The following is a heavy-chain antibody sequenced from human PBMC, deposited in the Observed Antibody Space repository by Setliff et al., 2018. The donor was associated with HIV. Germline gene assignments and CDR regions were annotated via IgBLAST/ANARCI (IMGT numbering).Heavy chain of an antibody. V-gene: IGHV3-33*06. Sequence: GGSLRLSCAASGFPFSRCGMHWVRQAPGKGLEWVAIIWYDGSEKYYADSVKGRFTISRDNSKNTVYLQMSNLRAEDTALYYCAKVMITTTWAFDFWGQGTPVT. CDR1: GFPFSRCG. J-gene: IGHJ4*02. D-gene: IGHD1-26*01. CDR2: IWYDGSEK. CDR3: AKVMITTTWAFDF.